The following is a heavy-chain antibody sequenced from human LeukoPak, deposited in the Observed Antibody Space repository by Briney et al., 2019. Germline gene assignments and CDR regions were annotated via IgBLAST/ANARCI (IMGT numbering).Heavy chain of an antibody. CDR3: ARVATVTTLSSYYMDV. CDR1: GFTFSSYA. Sequence: GSLRLSCAASGFTFSSYAMSWVRQAPGKGLEWVSSISSSSSYIHYADSVKGRFTISRDNAKNLLYLQMNSLRAEDTAVYYCARVATVTTLSSYYMDVWGKGTTVTVSS. D-gene: IGHD4-17*01. CDR2: ISSSSSYI. J-gene: IGHJ6*03. V-gene: IGHV3-21*01.